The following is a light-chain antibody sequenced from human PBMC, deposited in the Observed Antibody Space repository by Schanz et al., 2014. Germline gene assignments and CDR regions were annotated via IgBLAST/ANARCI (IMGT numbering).Light chain of an antibody. J-gene: IGLJ1*01. CDR3: SSYRRTATVAV. CDR2: EAT. Sequence: QSALTQPASVSGSPGQSITISCTGTSSHVETYNLVSWYQQHPGKAPKLMIYEATQRPSGVSNRFSGSQSGDTASLTISGLQAEDEADYYCSSYRRTATVAVFGTGTKLTVL. V-gene: IGLV2-14*02. CDR1: SSHVETYNL.